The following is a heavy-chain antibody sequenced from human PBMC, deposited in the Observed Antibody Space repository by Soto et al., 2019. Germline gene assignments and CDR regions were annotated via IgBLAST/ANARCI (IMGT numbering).Heavy chain of an antibody. CDR2: ISSSSSTI. Sequence: RLSCAASGFTFSSYSMNWVRQAPGKGLEWVSYISSSSSTIYYADSVKGRFTISRDNAKNSLYLQMNSLRDEDTAVYYCARGRRDYYDSSGYYWGQGTLVTVSS. V-gene: IGHV3-48*02. CDR1: GFTFSSYS. CDR3: ARGRRDYYDSSGYY. J-gene: IGHJ4*02. D-gene: IGHD3-22*01.